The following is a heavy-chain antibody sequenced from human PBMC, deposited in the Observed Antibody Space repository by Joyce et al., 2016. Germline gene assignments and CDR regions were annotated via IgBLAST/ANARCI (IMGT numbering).Heavy chain of an antibody. CDR3: ARGVNPNAFRRRASSNRLLSKYYYYALDV. CDR2: INHSGST. J-gene: IGHJ6*02. Sequence: QVQLQQWGAGLLKPSETLSLTCAVYGGSFSGYYWSWIRQPPGEGLEWVGEINHSGSTSYNPSLESGVTISVDTSKNQFSLRLGSVTAADTAVYDCARGVNPNAFRRRASSNRLLSKYYYYALDVWGQGTTVTVSS. CDR1: GGSFSGYY. D-gene: IGHD2-2*01. V-gene: IGHV4-34*01.